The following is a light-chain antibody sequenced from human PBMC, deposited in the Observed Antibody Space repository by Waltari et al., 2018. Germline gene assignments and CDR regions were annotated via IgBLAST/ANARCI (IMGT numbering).Light chain of an antibody. CDR1: SSDVGGYNF. J-gene: IGLJ3*02. Sequence: QSALTQPRSVSGSPGQSVTISCTGTSSDVGGYNFVSWYQQYQGKAPKLLIYDVNKRPSGVPDRVSGSKSGNTASLIISGLQTEDEADYYCCSYAGYYTVFGGGTKVAVL. CDR2: DVN. CDR3: CSYAGYYTV. V-gene: IGLV2-11*01.